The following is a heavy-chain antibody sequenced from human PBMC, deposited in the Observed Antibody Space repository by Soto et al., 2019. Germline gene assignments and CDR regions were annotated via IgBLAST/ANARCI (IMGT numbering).Heavy chain of an antibody. Sequence: SGPTLVNPTHPLTLTCTFSEFSLSTSGVGVGWIRQPPGKALEWLALIYCDDDKRYSPSLKSRLTITNATSKNQVVLPMTNMEAVDIYSYYCAHSIRRDGYNSPWGQGTLVTVSS. CDR3: AHSIRRDGYNSP. CDR1: EFSLSTSGVG. V-gene: IGHV2-5*02. CDR2: IYCDDDK. D-gene: IGHD5-12*01. J-gene: IGHJ4*02.